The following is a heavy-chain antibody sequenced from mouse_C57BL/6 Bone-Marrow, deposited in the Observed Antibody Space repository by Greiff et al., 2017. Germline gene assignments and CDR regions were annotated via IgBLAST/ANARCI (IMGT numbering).Heavy chain of an antibody. CDR1: GFSFNTYA. Sequence: EVQGVESGGGLVQPKGSLKLSCAASGFSFNTYAMNWVRQAPGKGLEWVARIRSKSNNYATYYADSVKDRFTISRDDSESMLYLQMNNLKTEDTAMYYCVRQVYGYAWFAYWGQGTLVTVSA. D-gene: IGHD2-2*01. J-gene: IGHJ3*01. CDR2: IRSKSNNYAT. CDR3: VRQVYGYAWFAY. V-gene: IGHV10-1*01.